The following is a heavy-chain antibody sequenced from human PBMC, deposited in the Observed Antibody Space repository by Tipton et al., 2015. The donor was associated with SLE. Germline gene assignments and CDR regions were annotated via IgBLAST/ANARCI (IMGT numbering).Heavy chain of an antibody. CDR2: INHSGST. Sequence: TLSLTCTVSGGSISGYYWSWIRQLPGKGLEWIGEINHSGSTNYNPSLKSRVTISVDTSKNQFSLKLSSVTAADTAVYYCARELAVRGVDAFDIWGQGTMVTVSS. V-gene: IGHV4-34*01. CDR3: ARELAVRGVDAFDI. CDR1: GGSISGYY. D-gene: IGHD3-10*01. J-gene: IGHJ3*02.